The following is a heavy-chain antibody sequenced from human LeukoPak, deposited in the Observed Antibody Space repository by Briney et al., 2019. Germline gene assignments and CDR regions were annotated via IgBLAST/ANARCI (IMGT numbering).Heavy chain of an antibody. V-gene: IGHV5-51*01. D-gene: IGHD4-17*01. CDR3: ARTVSPAVTFFDH. Sequence: GESLKISCKASGYSFTSYWIGWVRQKPGKGQEWMGITYPDDSDTRYSPSFQGQVTISADKSITTAYLQWSSLKASDTAIYYCARTVSPAVTFFDHWGQGTLVTVSS. J-gene: IGHJ4*02. CDR2: TYPDDSDT. CDR1: GYSFTSYW.